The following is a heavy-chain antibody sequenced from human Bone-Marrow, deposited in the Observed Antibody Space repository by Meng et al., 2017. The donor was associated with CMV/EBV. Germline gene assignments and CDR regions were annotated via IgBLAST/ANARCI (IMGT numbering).Heavy chain of an antibody. CDR2: ISSGSTIT. V-gene: IGHV3-48*04. D-gene: IGHD3-22*01. J-gene: IGHJ3*02. CDR1: GFTFSTFS. Sequence: GGSLRLSCAASGFTFSTFSMNWVRQAPGKGLEWISYISSGSTITYYADSVKGRFSVSRDNAKNSLYLQMNSLRAEDTAVYYCATRRSSTYYYDSSGEAFDIWGQGTMVTVSS. CDR3: ATRRSSTYYYDSSGEAFDI.